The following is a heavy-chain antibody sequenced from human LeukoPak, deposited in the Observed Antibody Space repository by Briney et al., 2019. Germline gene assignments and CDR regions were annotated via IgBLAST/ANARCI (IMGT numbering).Heavy chain of an antibody. Sequence: GESLKISCKGSGFTFTTYHIGWVRQMPGKGLEWMGIIFPGDSDTRYSPSFEGQVTISADKSINTAYLQWNSLKSSDTAIYFCARRAQAEMETVWGLFDSWGQGTLVTVSS. V-gene: IGHV5-51*01. CDR3: ARRAQAEMETVWGLFDS. CDR1: GFTFTTYH. CDR2: IFPGDSDT. J-gene: IGHJ4*02. D-gene: IGHD3-16*01.